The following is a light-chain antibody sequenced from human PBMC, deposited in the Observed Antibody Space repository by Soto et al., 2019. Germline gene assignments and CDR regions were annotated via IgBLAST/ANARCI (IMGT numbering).Light chain of an antibody. CDR2: DVS. J-gene: IGLJ2*01. CDR1: SSDVGGYNY. V-gene: IGLV2-14*01. CDR3: SSYTCSSSLVV. Sequence: QSALTQPASVSGSPGQSITISCTGTSSDVGGYNYASWYQQHPGQAPKLMIYDVSNRPSGVCNRFSGSKSGNTASLTIPGRHAEDVPDDYCSSYTCSSSLVVFGGGTKLTVL.